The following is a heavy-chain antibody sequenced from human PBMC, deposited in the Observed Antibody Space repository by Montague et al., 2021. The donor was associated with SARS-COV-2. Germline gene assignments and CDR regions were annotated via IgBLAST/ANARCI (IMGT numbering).Heavy chain of an antibody. V-gene: IGHV3-23*01. CDR3: AKDLTGGGEPQGLFDY. J-gene: IGHJ4*02. CDR1: RFTFSSYA. D-gene: IGHD1-14*01. CDR2: ISGSGGSR. Sequence: SLRLSCAASRFTFSSYAMSWVRQAPGKGLEWVSAISGSGGSRYXXXSXXXRFTISRDNSKNTLYLQLNSLRAEDTAVYYCAKDLTGGGEPQGLFDYWGQGTLVTVSS.